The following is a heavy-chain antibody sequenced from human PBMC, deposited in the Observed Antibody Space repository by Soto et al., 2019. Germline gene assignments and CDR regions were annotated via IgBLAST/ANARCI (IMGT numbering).Heavy chain of an antibody. CDR3: ASERSIAAHYQYYGMDV. J-gene: IGHJ6*02. V-gene: IGHV1-18*04. Sequence: QVQLVQSGGEVKRPGASVKVSCKASGYTFHAYGINWVRQAPGQGLEWIGGISAYNGDTNYALKLQGRVSMTTDTSTSTAYMELRSLRSDDTAVYYCASERSIAAHYQYYGMDVWGQGTTVTVSS. CDR2: ISAYNGDT. CDR1: GYTFHAYG. D-gene: IGHD6-6*01.